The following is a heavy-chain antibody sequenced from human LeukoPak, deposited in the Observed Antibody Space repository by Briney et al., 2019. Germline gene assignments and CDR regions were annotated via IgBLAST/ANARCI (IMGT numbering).Heavy chain of an antibody. Sequence: KPSETLSLTCTVSGGSISSGGYYWSWIRQPPGKGLEWIGYIYHSGSTYYNPSLKSRVTISVDRSKNQFSLKLSSVTAADTAVYYCARRPVTGYFQHWGQGTLVTVSS. D-gene: IGHD2-21*02. CDR3: ARRPVTGYFQH. CDR2: IYHSGST. V-gene: IGHV4-30-2*01. J-gene: IGHJ1*01. CDR1: GGSISSGGYY.